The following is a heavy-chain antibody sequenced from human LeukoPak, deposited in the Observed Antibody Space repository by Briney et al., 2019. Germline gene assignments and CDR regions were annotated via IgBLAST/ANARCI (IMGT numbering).Heavy chain of an antibody. CDR3: ARLKWELSYVDY. J-gene: IGHJ4*02. D-gene: IGHD1-26*01. CDR2: IHPPDSHT. V-gene: IGHV5-51*01. Sequence: GESLKISCKGSGYTFTDYWIAWVRQMPGKGLEWMGLIHPPDSHTTYSPSFQGQVTFSVDKSINTAYLQWSSLKASDTAMYYCARLKWELSYVDYWGQGTLVTVSS. CDR1: GYTFTDYW.